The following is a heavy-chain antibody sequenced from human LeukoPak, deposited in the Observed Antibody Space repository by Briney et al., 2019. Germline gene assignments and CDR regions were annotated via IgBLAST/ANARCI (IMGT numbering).Heavy chain of an antibody. CDR3: ARWGAVALPDY. V-gene: IGHV3-20*01. CDR2: INWNGGST. CDR1: GFTFDDYG. Sequence: GGSLRLSCAASGFTFDDYGMSWVRQAPGKGLGWVSGINWNGGSTGYADSVKGRFTISRDNAKNSLYLQMNSLRAEDTALYHCARWGAVALPDYWGQGTLVTVSS. J-gene: IGHJ4*02. D-gene: IGHD6-19*01.